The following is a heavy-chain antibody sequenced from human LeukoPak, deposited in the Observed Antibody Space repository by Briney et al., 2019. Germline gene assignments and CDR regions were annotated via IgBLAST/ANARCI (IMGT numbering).Heavy chain of an antibody. Sequence: PGGSLRLSCAASGFTVSSNYMSWVRQAPGKGLEWVSLIYSGGRIFYAHSVKGRLIISTDNCKNSLYLQMNRLRAEDTAVYDCASGFRYGKVDYWGEGTLVTVSP. D-gene: IGHD5-18*01. CDR1: GFTVSSNY. CDR2: IYSGGRI. CDR3: ASGFRYGKVDY. V-gene: IGHV3-66*01. J-gene: IGHJ4*02.